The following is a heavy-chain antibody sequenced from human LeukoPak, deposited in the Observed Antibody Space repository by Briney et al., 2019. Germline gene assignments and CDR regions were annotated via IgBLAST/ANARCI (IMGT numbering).Heavy chain of an antibody. CDR2: ISSSSSYI. Sequence: GGSLRLSCAASGFTFSSYSMNWVRQAPGKGLEWVSSISSSSSYIYYADSVKGRFTISRDNAKNSLYLQMNSLRAEDTAVYCCARLLLAYCGGDCYPIPWGQGTMVTVSS. CDR3: ARLLLAYCGGDCYPIP. D-gene: IGHD2-21*02. CDR1: GFTFSSYS. J-gene: IGHJ3*01. V-gene: IGHV3-21*01.